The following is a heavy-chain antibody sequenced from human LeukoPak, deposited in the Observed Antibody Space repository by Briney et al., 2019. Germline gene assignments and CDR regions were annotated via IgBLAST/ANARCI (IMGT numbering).Heavy chain of an antibody. J-gene: IGHJ4*02. CDR1: GGSISSSSYY. Sequence: SETLSLTCTASGGSISSSSYYWGWIRQPPGKGLEWIGSIYYSGSTYYNPSLKSRVTISVDTSKNQFSLKLSSVTAADTAVYYCARMYYYDSSGPTALDYWGQGTLVTVSS. V-gene: IGHV4-39*01. CDR2: IYYSGST. D-gene: IGHD3-22*01. CDR3: ARMYYYDSSGPTALDY.